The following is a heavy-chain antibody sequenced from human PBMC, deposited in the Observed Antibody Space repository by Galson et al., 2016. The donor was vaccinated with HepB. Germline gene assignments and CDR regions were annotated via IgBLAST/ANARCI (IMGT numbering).Heavy chain of an antibody. Sequence: SLRLSCAASGFTFSNYWMHWVRQAPGKGLVWVSRINSDGSSTIYADSVKGPFTISRGNAKNTRYLQMNSLRAEDTAVYYCGRLDGGDTDAFDIWGQGTMVTVSS. V-gene: IGHV3-74*01. CDR2: INSDGSST. D-gene: IGHD3-16*01. CDR1: GFTFSNYW. CDR3: GRLDGGDTDAFDI. J-gene: IGHJ3*02.